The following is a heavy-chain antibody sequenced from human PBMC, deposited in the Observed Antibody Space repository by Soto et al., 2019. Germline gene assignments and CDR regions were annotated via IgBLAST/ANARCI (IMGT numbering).Heavy chain of an antibody. D-gene: IGHD2-15*01. CDR2: ISNDGSNK. CDR1: GFSFSTYG. CDR3: AKRLGDYSAFDD. J-gene: IGHJ4*02. V-gene: IGHV3-30*18. Sequence: GGSLGLSCAASGFSFSTYGMHWVRQAPGKGPEWVAFISNDGSNKYYADAVKGRFTMSRENSKNRLYLQMNSLRAEATPVYSGAKRLGDYSAFDDSGEATLVTVSS.